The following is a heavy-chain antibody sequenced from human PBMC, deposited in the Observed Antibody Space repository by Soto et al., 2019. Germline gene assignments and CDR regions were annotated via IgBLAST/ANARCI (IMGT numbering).Heavy chain of an antibody. V-gene: IGHV4-59*01. CDR1: GGSISSYY. Sequence: SETLSLTCTVSGGSISSYYWSWIRQPPGKGLEWIGYIYYSGSTNYNPSLKSRVTISVDTSKKQVSLKLSSVIAADTAVYYCARTRMIESWIDYWGHGTLVTVSS. CDR3: ARTRMIESWIDY. D-gene: IGHD2-21*01. CDR2: IYYSGST. J-gene: IGHJ4*01.